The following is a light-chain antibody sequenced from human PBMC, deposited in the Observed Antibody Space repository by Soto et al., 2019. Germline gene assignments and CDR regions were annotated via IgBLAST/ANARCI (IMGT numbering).Light chain of an antibody. CDR3: QQSYSTPPYT. CDR1: QYINKY. V-gene: IGKV1-39*01. J-gene: IGKJ2*01. Sequence: DIRMTQSPSSLSTSVGDRVTITCRASQYINKYLNWYQQKPGKAPKLLIFAAYNLQSGVPSRFSGSGSGTDFTLTISSLQPEDFATYYCQQSYSTPPYTFGQGTKLDMK. CDR2: AAY.